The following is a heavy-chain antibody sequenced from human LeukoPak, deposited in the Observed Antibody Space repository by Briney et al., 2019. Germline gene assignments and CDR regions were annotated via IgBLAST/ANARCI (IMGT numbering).Heavy chain of an antibody. CDR3: ARPREGNSLYDY. CDR1: GGSISNYY. V-gene: IGHV4-39*01. J-gene: IGHJ4*02. CDR2: IYYSGIT. Sequence: PSETLSLTCTVSGGSISNYYWGWIRQAPGKGLEWIGNIYYSGITYYNPSLKSRVTISVDTSKNQFSLKLSSVTAADTAVYYCARPREGNSLYDYWGQGTLVTVSS. D-gene: IGHD4-23*01.